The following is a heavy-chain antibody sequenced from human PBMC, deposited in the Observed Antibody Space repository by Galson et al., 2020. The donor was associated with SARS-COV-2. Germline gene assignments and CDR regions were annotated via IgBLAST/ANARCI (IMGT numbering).Heavy chain of an antibody. CDR3: VRGELQTLDY. CDR1: GGTFSSSD. Sequence: SVKVSCKASGGTFSSSDVNWVRQAPGQELEWLGGFINVFHTANYAQKFQGRVTITADEPTTTAYMELTSLRSDDTALYFCVRGELQTLDYCGQVTLVTVSS. V-gene: IGHV1-69*13. J-gene: IGHJ4*02. CDR2: FINVFHTA. D-gene: IGHD1-1*01.